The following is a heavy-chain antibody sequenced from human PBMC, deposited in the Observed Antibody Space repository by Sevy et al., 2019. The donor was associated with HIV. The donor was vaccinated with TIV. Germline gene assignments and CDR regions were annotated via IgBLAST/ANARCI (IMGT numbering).Heavy chain of an antibody. Sequence: GGSLRLSCTASGFTFGDYCMSWVRQAPGKGLEWVAFLKSDVYGGTVDHAASVRGRFVISRDDSKTMAYLQMNDLITEDTGVYYCTRWKAAQSIFDYWGQGALVTVSS. D-gene: IGHD6-13*01. V-gene: IGHV3-49*04. CDR2: LKSDVYGGTV. CDR3: TRWKAAQSIFDY. J-gene: IGHJ4*02. CDR1: GFTFGDYC.